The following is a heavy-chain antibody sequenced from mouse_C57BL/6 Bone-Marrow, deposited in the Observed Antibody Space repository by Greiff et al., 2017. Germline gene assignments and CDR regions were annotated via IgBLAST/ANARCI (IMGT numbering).Heavy chain of an antibody. CDR3: ARRSNYAYWYFDV. D-gene: IGHD2-5*01. J-gene: IGHJ1*03. V-gene: IGHV5-6*01. CDR1: GFTFSSYG. Sequence: EVQRVESGGDLVKPGGSLKLSCAASGFTFSSYGMSWVRQTPDKRLEWVATISSGGSYTYYPDSVKGRFPISRDNAKNTLYLQMSSLKSEDTAMYYCARRSNYAYWYFDVWGTGTTVTVSS. CDR2: ISSGGSYT.